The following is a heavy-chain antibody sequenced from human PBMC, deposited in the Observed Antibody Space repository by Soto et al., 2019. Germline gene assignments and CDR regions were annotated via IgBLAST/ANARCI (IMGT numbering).Heavy chain of an antibody. CDR3: ARDISRRQTYFGMDV. D-gene: IGHD2-21*01. J-gene: IGHJ6*02. CDR2: LNPANGRT. Sequence: QVHLVQSGAEVKKPGASVKVSCRASGYRFISYYVHWVRQAPGQGLEWIAVLNPANGRTTYAETFHGRITITTDTSTSTVFMELSSLRSEDTAVYFCARDISRRQTYFGMDVWGQGTTVTDSS. V-gene: IGHV1-46*01. CDR1: GYRFISYY.